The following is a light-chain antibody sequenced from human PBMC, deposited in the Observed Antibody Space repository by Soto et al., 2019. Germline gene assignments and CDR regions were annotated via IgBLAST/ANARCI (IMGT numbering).Light chain of an antibody. CDR2: GAS. CDR3: QRYGSGLT. J-gene: IGKJ4*01. Sequence: ESVLTQSPGTLSLSPGERVALSCRASQTIRNSYLAWYQQKPGQPPRLLVYGASSRAAGIPDRFSGSGSATDFTLTISRLEPEDFAVYYCQRYGSGLTFAGGTKVEMK. V-gene: IGKV3-20*01. CDR1: QTIRNSY.